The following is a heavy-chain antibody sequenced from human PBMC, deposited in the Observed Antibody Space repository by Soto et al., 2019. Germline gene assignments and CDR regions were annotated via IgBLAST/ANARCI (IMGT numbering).Heavy chain of an antibody. CDR2: INHSGST. Sequence: SETLSLTCAVYGGSFSGYYWSWIRQPPGKGLEWIGEINHSGSTDYNPSLKSRVTISVDTSKNQFSLKLSSVTAADTAVYYCARGRGSSWRKYYFDYWGQGTLVPSPQ. CDR1: GGSFSGYY. D-gene: IGHD6-13*01. CDR3: ARGRGSSWRKYYFDY. J-gene: IGHJ4*02. V-gene: IGHV4-34*01.